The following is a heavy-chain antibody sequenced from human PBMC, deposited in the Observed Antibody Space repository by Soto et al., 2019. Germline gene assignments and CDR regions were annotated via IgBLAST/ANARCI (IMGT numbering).Heavy chain of an antibody. CDR3: ARDADIVLVPGATEFDY. CDR1: GYTFTNYG. D-gene: IGHD2-2*01. V-gene: IGHV1-18*01. Sequence: QVQLVQSGADVKKPGASVNVSCKASGYTFTNYGISWVRKALGQGLEWMGWISGYNGDTNYAQKLQGRITITTDTSTTTVYMELRSLTSDYTAVYYCARDADIVLVPGATEFDYWCQGTLVTVSS. CDR2: ISGYNGDT. J-gene: IGHJ4*02.